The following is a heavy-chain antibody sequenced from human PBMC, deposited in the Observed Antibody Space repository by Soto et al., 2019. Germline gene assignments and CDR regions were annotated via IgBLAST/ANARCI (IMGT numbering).Heavy chain of an antibody. Sequence: GASVKVSCKTSGYTFTSYDINWVRQATGQGLEWMGWMNPNSVDTGYAQRFQGRLTMTRNTSISTAYMELSSLRSEDTAVYYCARRRWGGYVVDIRGKGTTVTISS. CDR2: MNPNSVDT. J-gene: IGHJ6*04. V-gene: IGHV1-8*01. D-gene: IGHD5-12*01. CDR3: ARRRWGGYVVDI. CDR1: GYTFTSYD.